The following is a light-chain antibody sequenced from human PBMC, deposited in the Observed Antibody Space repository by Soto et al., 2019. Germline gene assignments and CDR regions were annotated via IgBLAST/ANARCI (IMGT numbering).Light chain of an antibody. J-gene: IGKJ4*01. Sequence: DIQMTQSPSSLSASLGDRVTITCRASQNISSFLNWYPQKPGKAPKLLIYDASSLQSGVPSRFNGSGSGTDFTLTISSLQPEDFATYYCQQSYSTPRTFGGGTKVEIK. CDR1: QNISSF. CDR3: QQSYSTPRT. CDR2: DAS. V-gene: IGKV1-39*01.